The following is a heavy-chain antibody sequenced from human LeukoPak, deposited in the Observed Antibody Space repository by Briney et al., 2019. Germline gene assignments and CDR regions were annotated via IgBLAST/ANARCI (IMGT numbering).Heavy chain of an antibody. CDR2: IIPIFGTA. J-gene: IGHJ6*02. Sequence: ASVKVSCKASGGTFSSYAISWVRQAPGQGLEWMGGIIPIFGTANYAQKFQGRVTITADESTSTAYMELSSLRSEDTAVYYCASGAAGEKDNYYYGMDVWGQGTTVTVSS. V-gene: IGHV1-69*13. CDR1: GGTFSSYA. CDR3: ASGAAGEKDNYYYGMDV. D-gene: IGHD6-13*01.